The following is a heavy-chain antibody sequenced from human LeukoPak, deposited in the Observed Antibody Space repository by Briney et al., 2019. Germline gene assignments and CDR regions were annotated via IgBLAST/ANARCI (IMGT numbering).Heavy chain of an antibody. CDR3: VARPYRIVSVY. D-gene: IGHD1-26*01. J-gene: IGHJ4*02. Sequence: TGGSLRLSCAASGFTVSSNYMSWVRQAPGKGLEWVSVIYSGGSTYYADSVKGRFTISIHNSKNTLYLQMNSLRAEDTAVYYCVARPYRIVSVYWGQGTLVTVSS. CDR1: GFTVSSNY. CDR2: IYSGGST. V-gene: IGHV3-53*04.